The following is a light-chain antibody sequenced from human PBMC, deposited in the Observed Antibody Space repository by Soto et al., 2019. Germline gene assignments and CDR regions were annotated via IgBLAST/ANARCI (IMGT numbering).Light chain of an antibody. CDR1: QSVSNTQ. V-gene: IGKV3-11*01. CDR2: DAS. J-gene: IGKJ1*01. CDR3: QQRSNWPPT. Sequence: EIVLTQSPGTLSLSPGERVTLSCRASQSVSNTQVAWYQQQGGQAPRLLIYDASIRPPGIPARFSGSGSGTAFTLTTSYLEPQDFAVSYCQQRSNWPPTFGQGTKVDI.